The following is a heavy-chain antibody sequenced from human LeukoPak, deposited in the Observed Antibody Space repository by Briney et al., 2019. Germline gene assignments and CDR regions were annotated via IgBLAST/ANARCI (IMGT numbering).Heavy chain of an antibody. V-gene: IGHV3-74*01. CDR2: IKSDGSN. J-gene: IGHJ6*02. CDR1: GFTFSSYW. CDR3: ARGMSGYYGMDV. Sequence: GGSLRLSCAASGFTFSSYWMHWVRQAPGKGLMWVSRIKSDGSNYYADSVKGRFTIFRDNAKNTLYLQMNSLRAEDTAVYYRARGMSGYYGMDVWGQGTTVTVSS.